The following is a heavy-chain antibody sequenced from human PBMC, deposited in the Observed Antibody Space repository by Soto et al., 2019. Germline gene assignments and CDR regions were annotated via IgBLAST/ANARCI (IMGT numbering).Heavy chain of an antibody. V-gene: IGHV1-18*04. CDR1: VYTFTGYG. Sequence: SVKVSCKAPVYTFTGYGIGLVRQAPGQGLEWMGWISAYNGNTNYAQKLQGRVTMTTDTSTSTAYMELRSLRSDDTAVYYCARNLSGDSGWYNHGMDVWGQGTTVTVSS. D-gene: IGHD6-19*01. CDR2: ISAYNGNT. J-gene: IGHJ6*02. CDR3: ARNLSGDSGWYNHGMDV.